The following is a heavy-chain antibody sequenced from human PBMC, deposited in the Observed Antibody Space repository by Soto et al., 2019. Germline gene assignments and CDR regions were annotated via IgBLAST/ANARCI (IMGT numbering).Heavy chain of an antibody. Sequence: SQILSLTCTVSGGSISSSSYYWGWIRQPPGKGLEWIGSIYYSGSTYYNPSLKSRVTISVDTSKNQFSLKLSSVTAADTAVYYCARHITMVRGVRLVHYMDVWGKGTTVTVSS. J-gene: IGHJ6*03. CDR1: GGSISSSSYY. D-gene: IGHD3-10*01. CDR2: IYYSGST. CDR3: ARHITMVRGVRLVHYMDV. V-gene: IGHV4-39*01.